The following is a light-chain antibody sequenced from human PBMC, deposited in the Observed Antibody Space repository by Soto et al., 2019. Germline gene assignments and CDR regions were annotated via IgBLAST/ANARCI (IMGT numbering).Light chain of an antibody. CDR2: SAS. CDR3: QQSYSTPPN. J-gene: IGKJ2*01. V-gene: IGKV1-39*01. CDR1: RAINNY. Sequence: IPMTQSPSSLSASVGDRVTLTCRTSRAINNYVNWYQHHPGRVPKLLISSASILQTGVPSRFSAGGSGTHFALTISNLQPEDVANYYCQQSYSTPPNFGQGTKLEI.